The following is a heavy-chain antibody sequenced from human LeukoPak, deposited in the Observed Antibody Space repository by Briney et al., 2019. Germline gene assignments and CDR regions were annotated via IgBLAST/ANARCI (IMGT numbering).Heavy chain of an antibody. CDR1: GFTFSNYW. Sequence: GGSLSLSCAASGFTFSNYWMHWVRQTPGKGLVWVSRINSDASVTTYADYVKGRFTISRHNAKNTLYLQINSLRAEDTAVYYCARVTAVAGTSVGVDAWGQGILVTVS. D-gene: IGHD6-19*01. CDR3: ARVTAVAGTSVGVDA. CDR2: INSDASVT. J-gene: IGHJ4*02. V-gene: IGHV3-74*01.